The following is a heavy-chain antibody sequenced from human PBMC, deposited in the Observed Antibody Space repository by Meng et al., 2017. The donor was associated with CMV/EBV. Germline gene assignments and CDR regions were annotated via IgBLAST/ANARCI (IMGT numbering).Heavy chain of an antibody. V-gene: IGHV1-69*05. CDR1: GGTFSSYA. CDR3: ARGTSSRIGWFDP. J-gene: IGHJ5*02. Sequence: VKVSCKASGGTFSSYAISWVRQAPGQGLEWMGGIIPIFGTANYAQKFQGRVTITTDESTSTAYMELSSLRSEDTAVYYCARGTSSRIGWFDPWGQGTLVTVSS. D-gene: IGHD2-2*01. CDR2: IIPIFGTA.